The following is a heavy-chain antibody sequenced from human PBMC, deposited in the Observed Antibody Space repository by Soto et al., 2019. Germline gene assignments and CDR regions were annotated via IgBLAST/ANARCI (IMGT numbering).Heavy chain of an antibody. CDR2: INHSGST. CDR3: ARGLLPLYSSSSRKTRDRFDP. J-gene: IGHJ5*02. D-gene: IGHD6-13*01. CDR1: GGSFSGYY. V-gene: IGHV4-34*01. Sequence: SETLSLTCAVYGGSFSGYYWSWIRQPPGKGLEWIGEINHSGSTNYNPSLKSRVTISVDTSKNQFSLKLSSVTAANTAVYYCARGLLPLYSSSSRKTRDRFDPWGQGTLVTVSS.